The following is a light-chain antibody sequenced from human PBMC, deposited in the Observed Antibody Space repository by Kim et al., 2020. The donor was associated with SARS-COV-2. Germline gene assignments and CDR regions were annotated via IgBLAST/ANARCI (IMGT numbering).Light chain of an antibody. CDR2: AAS. CDR3: QEYNDWALA. Sequence: EIVMTQSPATLSASLGERATLSCRASQSVSSKLAWYQQTPGQPPRLLIYAASARATGVPARFSGSGSGTDFTLTISSLQSEDFAVYYCQEYNDWALAFGGGTKVDIK. J-gene: IGKJ4*01. CDR1: QSVSSK. V-gene: IGKV3-15*01.